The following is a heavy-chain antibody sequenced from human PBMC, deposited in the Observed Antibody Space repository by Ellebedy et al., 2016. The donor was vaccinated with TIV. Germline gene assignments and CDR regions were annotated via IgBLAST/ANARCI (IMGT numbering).Heavy chain of an antibody. J-gene: IGHJ6*02. Sequence: ASVKVSCKASGGTFSNSLISWVRQAPGQGLEWMGGIMPIFGTANYAQKFQGRVTISADESTSTAYMELSSLRSGDTAVYYCARYYDISGHHYYGMDVWGQGTTITVSS. CDR1: GGTFSNSL. CDR2: IMPIFGTA. D-gene: IGHD3-22*01. CDR3: ARYYDISGHHYYGMDV. V-gene: IGHV1-69*13.